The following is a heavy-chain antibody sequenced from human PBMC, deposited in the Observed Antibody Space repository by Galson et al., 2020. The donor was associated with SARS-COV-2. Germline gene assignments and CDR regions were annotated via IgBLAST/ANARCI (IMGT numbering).Heavy chain of an antibody. Sequence: SETLSLTCSVSGGSISSGSSNWGWIRQPPGKGLQWIGSIYYKGNTFYNPSLKSRVTISVDTSKNHFSLKLSSVTAADTAVYYCARQSYSYDSAGFAIDYWGQGTLVTVSS. CDR1: GGSISSGSSN. D-gene: IGHD3-22*01. J-gene: IGHJ4*02. V-gene: IGHV4-39*01. CDR3: ARQSYSYDSAGFAIDY. CDR2: IYYKGNT.